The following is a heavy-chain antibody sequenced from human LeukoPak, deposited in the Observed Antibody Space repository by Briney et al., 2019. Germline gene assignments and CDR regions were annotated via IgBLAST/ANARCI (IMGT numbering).Heavy chain of an antibody. CDR3: ARDLAGPPQEAFDI. J-gene: IGHJ3*02. CDR2: IKQDGSEK. CDR1: GLTFSSYW. Sequence: SGGSLRLSCAASGLTFSSYWMSWVRQAPGKGLEWVANIKQDGSEKHYVDSVTGRFTISRDNTKNSLYLRMNSLRADDTAVYYCARDLAGPPQEAFDIWGQGTMVTVS. V-gene: IGHV3-7*01.